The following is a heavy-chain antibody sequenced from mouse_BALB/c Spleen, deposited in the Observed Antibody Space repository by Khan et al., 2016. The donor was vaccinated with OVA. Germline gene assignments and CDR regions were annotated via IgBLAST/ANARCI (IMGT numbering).Heavy chain of an antibody. J-gene: IGHJ4*01. Sequence: QVQLKESGPGLVAPSQSLSITCTVSGFSLTGYGVNWVRQPPGKGLEWLGMIRGDGSTDYNSVLKSRLSTSKDNSKSQVFLKMNRLQTDDTARYDCARAYYGNYREAMDYWGQGTSVTVSS. CDR1: GFSLTGYG. V-gene: IGHV2-6-7*01. D-gene: IGHD2-10*01. CDR2: IRGDGST. CDR3: ARAYYGNYREAMDY.